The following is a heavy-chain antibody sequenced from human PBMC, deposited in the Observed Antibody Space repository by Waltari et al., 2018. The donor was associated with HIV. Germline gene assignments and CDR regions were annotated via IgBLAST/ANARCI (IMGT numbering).Heavy chain of an antibody. CDR3: ARVKVQTSGLTLNTFDI. Sequence: QFQLLQSGGEVKKPGASVKVSCKASGDTFSSFDVSWVRQAPGQGLEWVGWMDTKNGYTRYADKLQGRVTVTAETSTRTAYMELRSLRSDDTAIYYCARVKVQTSGLTLNTFDIWGQGTLVTVSS. CDR1: GDTFSSFD. D-gene: IGHD3-10*01. CDR2: MDTKNGYT. J-gene: IGHJ3*02. V-gene: IGHV1-18*01.